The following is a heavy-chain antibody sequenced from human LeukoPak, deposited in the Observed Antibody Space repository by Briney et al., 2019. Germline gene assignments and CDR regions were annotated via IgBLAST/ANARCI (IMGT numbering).Heavy chain of an antibody. CDR3: ARGLGVEKLPDYYMDV. CDR1: GYTFTSYD. CDR2: MNPNSGNT. J-gene: IGHJ6*03. D-gene: IGHD3-16*01. V-gene: IGHV1-8*03. Sequence: AASVKVSCKASGYTFTSYDINWVRQATGQGLEWMGWMNPNSGNTGYAQKFQGRVTITRNTSISTAYMELSSLRSEDTAVYYCARGLGVEKLPDYYMDVWGKGTTVTVSS.